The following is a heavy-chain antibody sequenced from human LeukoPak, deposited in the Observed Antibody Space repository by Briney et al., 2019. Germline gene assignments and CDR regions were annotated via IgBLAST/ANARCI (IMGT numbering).Heavy chain of an antibody. CDR3: SIHTSNRFDP. J-gene: IGHJ5*02. CDR1: GFTFSSYN. D-gene: IGHD2-2*01. CDR2: ISSRSNYI. V-gene: IGHV3-21*01. Sequence: GGSLRLSCAASGFTFSSYNMNWVRQAPGKGLEWVSSISSRSNYIYLADSLKGRFTISRDNAKNSLYLQMNSLRADDTAVYYCSIHTSNRFDPWGQGTLVTVSS.